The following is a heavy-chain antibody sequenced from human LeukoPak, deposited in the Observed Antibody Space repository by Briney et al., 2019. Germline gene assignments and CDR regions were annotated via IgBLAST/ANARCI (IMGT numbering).Heavy chain of an antibody. Sequence: SGPTLVNPTQILTLTCTFSGFSLSTSAMCVSWIRQPPGKALEWLARIDWDDDKYYSTSLKTRLTISKDTSKNQVVLTMTNMDPVVTATYYCARIMVRGVTHAFDIWGQGTMVTVSS. CDR2: IDWDDDK. V-gene: IGHV2-70*11. J-gene: IGHJ3*02. CDR3: ARIMVRGVTHAFDI. CDR1: GFSLSTSAMC. D-gene: IGHD3-10*01.